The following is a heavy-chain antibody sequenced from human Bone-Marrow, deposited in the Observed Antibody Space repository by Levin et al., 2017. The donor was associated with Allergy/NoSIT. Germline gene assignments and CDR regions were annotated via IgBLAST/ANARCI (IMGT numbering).Heavy chain of an antibody. CDR1: GFTFGNFA. D-gene: IGHD5-24*01. Sequence: GGSLRLSCAASGFTFGNFAMSWVRQAPGKGLEWVAVISGSGHRTDYAESVKGRFTISRDNSMNMLFLQLNSLRVDDTAGYHWEKGRRWLPFDALDYWGQGSLVTVSS. CDR2: ISGSGHRT. V-gene: IGHV3-23*01. J-gene: IGHJ4*02. CDR3: EKGRRWLPFDALDY.